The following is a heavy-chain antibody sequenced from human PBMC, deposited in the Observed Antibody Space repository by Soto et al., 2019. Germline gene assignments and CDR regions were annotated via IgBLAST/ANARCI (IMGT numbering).Heavy chain of an antibody. Sequence: ASVKVSCKASGYTFTIYGISWVRQAPGQGLEWMGWISAYNGNTNYAQKLQGRVTMTTDTSTSTAYMELRSLRSDDTAVYYCARDDPTDDYGDYWSWFDPWGQGTLVTVSS. CDR1: GYTFTIYG. D-gene: IGHD4-17*01. J-gene: IGHJ5*02. CDR3: ARDDPTDDYGDYWSWFDP. V-gene: IGHV1-18*01. CDR2: ISAYNGNT.